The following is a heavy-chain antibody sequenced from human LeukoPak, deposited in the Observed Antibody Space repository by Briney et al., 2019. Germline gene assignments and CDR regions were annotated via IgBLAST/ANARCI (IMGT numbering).Heavy chain of an antibody. J-gene: IGHJ4*02. Sequence: GGSLRPSCAASGFTFSTYDMHWVRQAPGKGLEWVALLWYDGTKKYYADSVKGRFTISRDNSKNTLYLQMNSLRVEDTAVYYCARGDQLLNDWGQGTLVTVSS. CDR1: GFTFSTYD. CDR3: ARGDQLLND. V-gene: IGHV3-33*01. D-gene: IGHD2-2*01. CDR2: LWYDGTKK.